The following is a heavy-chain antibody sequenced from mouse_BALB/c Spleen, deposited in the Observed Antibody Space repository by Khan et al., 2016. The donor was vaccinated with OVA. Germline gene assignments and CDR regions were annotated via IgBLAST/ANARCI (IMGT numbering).Heavy chain of an antibody. Sequence: QMQLEESGPGLVAPSQSLSITCTVSGFSLTDYGVSWIRQPPGKGLEWLGVIWGGGSTYFNSALKSRLSISKDNYNSQVFLKMNSLQTDDTAMYYCAKWLWSYYFALDYWGQGTSVTVSS. V-gene: IGHV2-6-5*01. D-gene: IGHD1-1*02. CDR2: IWGGGST. CDR1: GFSLTDYG. J-gene: IGHJ4*01. CDR3: AKWLWSYYFALDY.